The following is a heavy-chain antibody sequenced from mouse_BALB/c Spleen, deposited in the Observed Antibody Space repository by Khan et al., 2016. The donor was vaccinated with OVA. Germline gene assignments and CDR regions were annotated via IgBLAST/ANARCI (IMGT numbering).Heavy chain of an antibody. Sequence: QIQLVQSGPELKKPGETVKISCKASGYTFTNYGMNWVKQAPGKGLKWMGWINTYTEEPTYADDFKGRFAFSLETSASTAYLQINNLKNEDTATDFCACGGYWNFDVWGAGTTVTVSS. V-gene: IGHV9-3-1*01. J-gene: IGHJ1*01. CDR3: ACGGYWNFDV. CDR2: INTYTEEP. CDR1: GYTFTNYG. D-gene: IGHD1-1*02.